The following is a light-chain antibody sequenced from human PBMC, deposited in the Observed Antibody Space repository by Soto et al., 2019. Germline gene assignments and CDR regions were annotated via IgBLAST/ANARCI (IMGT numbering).Light chain of an antibody. CDR2: GAS. V-gene: IGKV3-20*01. CDR1: QYVTSFY. Sequence: EIVLTQSPGTLSLSPGERATLSCRASQYVTSFYLAWYQQKPGQAPRLLIYGASSRATGIPDRFSGGGSGTDFTLTISRLEPADLAVYYCQQYGNSPWTFGQGTKVDIK. CDR3: QQYGNSPWT. J-gene: IGKJ1*01.